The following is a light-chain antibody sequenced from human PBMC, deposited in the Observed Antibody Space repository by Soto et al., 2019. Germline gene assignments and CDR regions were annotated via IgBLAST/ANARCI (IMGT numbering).Light chain of an antibody. CDR2: GAS. CDR1: QSISSW. Sequence: DIPMTQSPSTLSASVGDRVTITCRASQSISSWLAWYQQRPREAPKLLIYGASSLESGVPSRFSGSGSGTEFTLTISSVQPTDFATYYCQQYATSSPTFGQGPKLEI. V-gene: IGKV1-5*01. CDR3: QQYATSSPT. J-gene: IGKJ2*01.